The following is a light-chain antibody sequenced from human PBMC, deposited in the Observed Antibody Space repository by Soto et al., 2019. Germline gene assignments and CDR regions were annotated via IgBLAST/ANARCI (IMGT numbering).Light chain of an antibody. CDR2: GAS. Sequence: EIVLTQSPGSLSLSPGERATLSCRASQSIDSSFFAWYQQKPGQPPRLLIYGASNRATGIPDRFSGRGSGTDFTLTITGLKPEDFAVYYCQQYVSSVTFGQGTKVEIK. CDR1: QSIDSSF. J-gene: IGKJ1*01. V-gene: IGKV3-20*01. CDR3: QQYVSSVT.